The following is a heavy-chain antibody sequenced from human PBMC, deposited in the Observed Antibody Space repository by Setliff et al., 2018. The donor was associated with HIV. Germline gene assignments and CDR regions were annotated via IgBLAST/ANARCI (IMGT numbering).Heavy chain of an antibody. CDR3: ARGGLTAAGTLLLVGYFDY. J-gene: IGHJ4*02. CDR1: GYSISSGYY. V-gene: IGHV4-38-2*02. CDR2: IYHSGST. D-gene: IGHD6-13*01. Sequence: SETLSLTCTVSGYSISSGYYWGWIRQPPGKGLEWIGSIYHSGSTNFNPSLKSRVTISVDTSKNQFSLKLSSVTAADTAVYYCARGGLTAAGTLLLVGYFDYWGQGTLVTVSS.